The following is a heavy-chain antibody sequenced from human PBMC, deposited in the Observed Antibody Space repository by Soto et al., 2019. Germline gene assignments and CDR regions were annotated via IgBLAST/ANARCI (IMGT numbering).Heavy chain of an antibody. CDR3: ARDFRLRSSSTRGPDY. V-gene: IGHV3-11*01. CDR1: GFTFSDYY. Sequence: QVQLVESGGGLVKPGGSLRLSCAASGFTFSDYYMSWIRQAPGKGLEWVSYISSSGSTVYYADSVKGRFTISRDNAKNSLYLQMTSLRAEDTAVYYCARDFRLRSSSTRGPDYWCQGTLVTVSS. D-gene: IGHD6-6*01. J-gene: IGHJ4*02. CDR2: ISSSGSTV.